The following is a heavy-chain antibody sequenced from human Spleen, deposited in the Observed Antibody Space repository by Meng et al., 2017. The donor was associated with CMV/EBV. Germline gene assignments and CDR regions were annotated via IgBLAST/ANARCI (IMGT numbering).Heavy chain of an antibody. V-gene: IGHV1-18*01. J-gene: IGHJ4*02. CDR2: ISAYNGNT. CDR3: ARDISGTYYTVYDS. Sequence: ASVKVSCKASGYTFTSYGISWVRQAPGQGLEWMGWISAYNGNTNYAQKLQGRVTMTTDTSTSTAYMELRSLRSEDTAVYYCARDISGTYYTVYDSWGQGTLVTVSS. D-gene: IGHD3-10*01. CDR1: GYTFTSYG.